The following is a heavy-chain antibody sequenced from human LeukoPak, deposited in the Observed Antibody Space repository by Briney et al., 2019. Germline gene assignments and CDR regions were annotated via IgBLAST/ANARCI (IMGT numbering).Heavy chain of an antibody. D-gene: IGHD6-19*01. CDR1: GGSISSSSYY. V-gene: IGHV4-39*07. CDR2: IYYSGST. J-gene: IGHJ4*02. Sequence: SETLSLTCTVSGGSISSSSYYWGWIRQPPGKGLEWIGSIYYSGSTYYNPSLKSRVTISVDTSKNQFSLKLSSVTAADTAVYYCARDIPYSSGWFEEAYYFDYWGQGTLVTVSS. CDR3: ARDIPYSSGWFEEAYYFDY.